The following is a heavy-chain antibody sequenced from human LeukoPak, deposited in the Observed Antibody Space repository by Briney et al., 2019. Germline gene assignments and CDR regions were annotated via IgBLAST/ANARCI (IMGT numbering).Heavy chain of an antibody. J-gene: IGHJ4*02. CDR3: ARESEEYYFDY. D-gene: IGHD1-14*01. V-gene: IGHV4-59*12. Sequence: SETLSLTCTVSGGSISSYYWSWIRQPPGKGLEWIGYIYYSGSTNYNPSLKSRVTISVDTSKNQFSLKLSSVTAADTAVYYCARESEEYYFDYWGQGTLVTVSS. CDR1: GGSISSYY. CDR2: IYYSGST.